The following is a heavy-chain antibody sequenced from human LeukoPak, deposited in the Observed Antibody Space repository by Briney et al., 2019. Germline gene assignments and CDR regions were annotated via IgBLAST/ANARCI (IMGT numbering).Heavy chain of an antibody. J-gene: IGHJ4*02. V-gene: IGHV3-21*05. Sequence: GGSLRLSCVGSGFNFRTYNLNWARQAPGKGLEWVSDISGSSSYTDYADSVKGRFTISKDNANSSVFLQMDSLRAEDTAVYYCARGHNSGYYLKYWGQGTLVTVSS. CDR1: GFNFRTYN. D-gene: IGHD3-22*01. CDR2: ISGSSSYT. CDR3: ARGHNSGYYLKY.